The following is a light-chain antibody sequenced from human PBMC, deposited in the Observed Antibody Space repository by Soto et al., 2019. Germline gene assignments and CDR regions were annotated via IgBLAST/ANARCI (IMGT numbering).Light chain of an antibody. CDR2: GAS. CDR1: QSISSW. CDR3: QHYNNYPIT. J-gene: IGKJ4*01. Sequence: PSTLSTSVGDRVTITCRASQSISSWLAWYQQKPGKAPKSLIYGASKLLSGVPSRFSGTGYGTDFTLTISSLQPEDFATYYCQHYNNYPITFGGGTKVDIK. V-gene: IGKV1-5*01.